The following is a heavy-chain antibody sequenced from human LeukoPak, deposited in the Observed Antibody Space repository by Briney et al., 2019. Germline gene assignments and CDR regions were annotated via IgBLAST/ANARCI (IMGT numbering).Heavy chain of an antibody. V-gene: IGHV3-48*04. CDR2: ISSSSSTI. CDR3: AKDQGYSSAWYSRDGFDM. D-gene: IGHD6-19*01. CDR1: GFTFSSYS. Sequence: PGGSLRLSCAASGFTFSSYSMNWVRQAPGKGLEWVSYISSSSSTIYYADSVKGRFTISRDNAKNSLYLQMNSLRAEDTAVYYCAKDQGYSSAWYSRDGFDMWGQGTMVTVSS. J-gene: IGHJ3*02.